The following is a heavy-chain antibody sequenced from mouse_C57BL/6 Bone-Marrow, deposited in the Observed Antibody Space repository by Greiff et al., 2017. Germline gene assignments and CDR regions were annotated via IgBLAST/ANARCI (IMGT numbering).Heavy chain of an antibody. CDR1: GYTFTSYG. CDR2: ISPRSGNT. J-gene: IGHJ4*01. Sequence: QVQLQQSGAELARPGASVTLSCTASGYTFTSYGLSWVKQRTGQGLEWIGEISPRSGNTYYNEKFKGKATLTADKSSSTAYMELRGLTTEDSAVYFCARWRGAMDYWGQGTSVTVSS. CDR3: ARWRGAMDY. V-gene: IGHV1-81*01.